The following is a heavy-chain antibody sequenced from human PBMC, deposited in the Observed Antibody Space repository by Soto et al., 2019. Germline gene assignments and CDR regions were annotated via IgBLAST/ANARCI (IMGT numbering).Heavy chain of an antibody. CDR2: IWYDGSNK. Sequence: QVQLVESGGGVVQPGRSLRLSCAASGFTFSSYGMHWVRQAPGKGLEWVAVIWYDGSNKYYADSVKGRFTISRDNSKNTPYLQMNSLRAEDTAVYYCARYGYSSSWYGFDYWGQGTLVTVSS. V-gene: IGHV3-33*01. CDR3: ARYGYSSSWYGFDY. D-gene: IGHD6-13*01. J-gene: IGHJ4*02. CDR1: GFTFSSYG.